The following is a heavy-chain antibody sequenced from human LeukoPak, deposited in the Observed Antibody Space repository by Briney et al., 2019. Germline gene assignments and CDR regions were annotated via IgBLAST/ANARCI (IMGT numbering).Heavy chain of an antibody. CDR2: ISYDGSNK. CDR3: ARDYRGGSFKYYFDY. D-gene: IGHD1-26*01. CDR1: GFTFSSYA. V-gene: IGHV3-30*14. J-gene: IGHJ4*02. Sequence: GGSLRLSCAASGFTFSSYAMHWVRQAPGKGLEWVAVISYDGSNKYYAASVKGRFTISRDNSKNTLYLQMNSLRAEDTAVYYCARDYRGGSFKYYFDYWGQGTLVTVSS.